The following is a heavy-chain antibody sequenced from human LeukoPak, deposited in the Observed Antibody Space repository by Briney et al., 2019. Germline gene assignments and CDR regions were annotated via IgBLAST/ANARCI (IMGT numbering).Heavy chain of an antibody. J-gene: IGHJ4*02. CDR3: ARSLAAAGSDY. V-gene: IGHV3-66*02. CDR1: GFTVSSNY. D-gene: IGHD6-13*01. Sequence: GGSLRLSCAASGFTVSSNYMSWVRQAPGKGLEWVSVTYSGGSTYYADSVKGRFTISRDNSKNTLYLQMNSLRAEDTAVYYCARSLAAAGSDYWGQGTLVTVSS. CDR2: TYSGGST.